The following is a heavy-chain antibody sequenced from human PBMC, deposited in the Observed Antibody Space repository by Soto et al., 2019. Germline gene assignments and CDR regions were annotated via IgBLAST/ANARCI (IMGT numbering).Heavy chain of an antibody. V-gene: IGHV4-59*01. J-gene: IGHJ4*02. CDR3: TRGGDAYKNGH. CDR1: CGYISAYG. Sequence: SETLSLTWTVSCGYISAYGWSRIRQPPGKGLEWIGFIHYSGSTNYNPSLKSRVTMSVDTSKNQFSLKLTSVNAADTAVYYCTRGGDAYKNGHWGQGTLVTVSS. D-gene: IGHD2-21*01. CDR2: IHYSGST.